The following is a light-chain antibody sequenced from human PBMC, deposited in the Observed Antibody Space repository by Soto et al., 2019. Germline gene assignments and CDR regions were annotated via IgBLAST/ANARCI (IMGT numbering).Light chain of an antibody. CDR1: QSISSY. Sequence: DIQMTQSPSSLSASVGDRVTITCRASQSISSYLNWYQQKPGKAPKLLIYAASSLQSGVPSRFSGSGSVTYFNLTISSLQPEDFATYYCQQSYSTPFTFGPGTKVDIK. V-gene: IGKV1-39*01. J-gene: IGKJ3*01. CDR2: AAS. CDR3: QQSYSTPFT.